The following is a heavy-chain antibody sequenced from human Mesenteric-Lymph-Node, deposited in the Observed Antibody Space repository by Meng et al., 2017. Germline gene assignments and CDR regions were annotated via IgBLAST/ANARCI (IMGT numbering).Heavy chain of an antibody. CDR1: GYSISSGYY. J-gene: IGHJ4*02. V-gene: IGHV4-38-2*02. D-gene: IGHD1-1*01. CDR3: ARDNGLLAWYNFDY. Sequence: SETLSLTCTVSGYSISSGYYWGWIRQPPGKGLEWIGRIHSSGNSMYSPSLKSRLTLSIDTSKNHFSLNLSSVTAADSAVYYCARDNGLLAWYNFDYWGQGTLVTVSS. CDR2: IHSSGNS.